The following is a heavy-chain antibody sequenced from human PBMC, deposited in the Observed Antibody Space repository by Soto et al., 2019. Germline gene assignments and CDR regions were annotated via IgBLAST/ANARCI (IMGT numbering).Heavy chain of an antibody. V-gene: IGHV3-66*01. J-gene: IGHJ3*02. CDR3: ARVLTVSRHDAFDI. Sequence: GGSLRLSCAASGFTVSSNYMSWVRQAPGKGLEWVSVIYSGGSTYYADSVKGRFTISRDNSKNTLYLQMNSLRAEDTAVYYCARVLTVSRHDAFDIWGQGTMVTVSS. CDR1: GFTVSSNY. CDR2: IYSGGST.